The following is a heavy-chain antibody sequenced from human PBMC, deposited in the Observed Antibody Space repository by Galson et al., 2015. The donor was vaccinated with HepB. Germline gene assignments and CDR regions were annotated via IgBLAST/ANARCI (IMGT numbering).Heavy chain of an antibody. J-gene: IGHJ2*01. CDR2: IDWDDDK. Sequence: ALVKPTQTLTLTCTFSGSSLSTTEMRVSWIRQPPGKALEWLARIDWDDDKFYSTSLKTRLTISKDTSKNQVVLTMTNMDPVDTATYYCARSGYSSGWYPWYFDLWGRGTLVTVSS. D-gene: IGHD6-19*01. CDR1: GSSLSTTEMR. V-gene: IGHV2-70*04. CDR3: ARSGYSSGWYPWYFDL.